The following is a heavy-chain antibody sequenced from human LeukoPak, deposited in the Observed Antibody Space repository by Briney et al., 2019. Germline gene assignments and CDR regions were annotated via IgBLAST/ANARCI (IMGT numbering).Heavy chain of an antibody. J-gene: IGHJ4*02. Sequence: SETLSLTCTVSGGSISSSSYYWGWIRQPPGKGLEWIGSIYYSGSTYYNPSLKSRVTISVDTSKNQFSLKLSSVTAADTAVYYCARDGELYSSGWYDYWGQGTLVTVSS. CDR1: GGSISSSSYY. V-gene: IGHV4-39*07. CDR2: IYYSGST. CDR3: ARDGELYSSGWYDY. D-gene: IGHD6-19*01.